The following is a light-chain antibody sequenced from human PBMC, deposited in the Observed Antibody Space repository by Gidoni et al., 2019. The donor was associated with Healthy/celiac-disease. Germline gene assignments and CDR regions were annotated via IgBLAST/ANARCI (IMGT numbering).Light chain of an antibody. CDR3: QQYYSTPSWT. CDR1: QSVLYSSNNKNY. J-gene: IGKJ1*01. Sequence: DLVLTQSPDSQASSLGERATSNCKSSQSVLYSSNNKNYLAWYQQKPGQPPKLLIYWASTRESGVPDRFSGSGSGTDFTLTISSLQAEDVAVYYCQQYYSTPSWTFXQXTKVEIK. V-gene: IGKV4-1*01. CDR2: WAS.